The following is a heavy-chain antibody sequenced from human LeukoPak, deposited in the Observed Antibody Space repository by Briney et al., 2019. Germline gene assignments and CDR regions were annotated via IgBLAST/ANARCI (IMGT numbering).Heavy chain of an antibody. V-gene: IGHV4-59*08. CDR2: IYYIRST. Sequence: PSETLSLTCTVSGGSISSYYWCSIRRPPRKGLQGIGYIYYIRSTNYHPSLKSRVTISVDTSKNQFSLKLRSVTAADTAVYYCARRAPYSYEWSTLDYWGQGTLVTVSS. CDR3: ARRAPYSYEWSTLDY. D-gene: IGHD5-18*01. J-gene: IGHJ4*02. CDR1: GGSISSYY.